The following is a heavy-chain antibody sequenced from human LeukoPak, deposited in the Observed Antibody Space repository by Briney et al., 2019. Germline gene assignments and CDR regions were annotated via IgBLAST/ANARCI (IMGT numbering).Heavy chain of an antibody. J-gene: IGHJ6*02. CDR1: GYTFTSYG. CDR3: ARETYYAYKPSYYYYGIDV. Sequence: ASVKVSCKASGYTFTSYGISWGRQAPGQGLEWMGWISAYNGNTNYAQKLQGRVTMTTDTYTSKAYMELRSLRSDDTAVYYCARETYYAYKPSYYYYGIDVWGQGTTVTVSS. D-gene: IGHD3-16*01. CDR2: ISAYNGNT. V-gene: IGHV1-18*01.